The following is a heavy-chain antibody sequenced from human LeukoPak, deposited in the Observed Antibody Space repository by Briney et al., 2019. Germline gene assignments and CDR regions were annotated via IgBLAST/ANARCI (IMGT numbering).Heavy chain of an antibody. CDR3: ARGWGVVPAAGRGNWFDP. V-gene: IGHV1-46*01. CDR1: GYTFTSYY. D-gene: IGHD2-2*01. Sequence: VASVKVSCKASGYTFTSYYMHWVRQAPGQGLEWMGIINPSGGSTSYAQKFQGRVTMTRDMSTSTVYMELSSLRSEDTAVYYCARGWGVVPAAGRGNWFDPWGQGTLVTVSS. J-gene: IGHJ5*02. CDR2: INPSGGST.